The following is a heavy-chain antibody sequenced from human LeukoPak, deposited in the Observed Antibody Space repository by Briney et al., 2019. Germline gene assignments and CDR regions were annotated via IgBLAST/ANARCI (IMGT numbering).Heavy chain of an antibody. D-gene: IGHD2-2*02. CDR2: IYYSGST. J-gene: IGHJ4*02. CDR3: ARDYCSSTSCYTGLGY. V-gene: IGHV4-59*01. CDR1: GGSISSYY. Sequence: SETLSLTCTVSGGSISSYYWSWIRQPPGKGLEWIGYIYYSGSTNYNPSLKSRVTISVDTSKNQFSLKLSSVTAADTAVYYCARDYCSSTSCYTGLGYWGQGTLVTVSS.